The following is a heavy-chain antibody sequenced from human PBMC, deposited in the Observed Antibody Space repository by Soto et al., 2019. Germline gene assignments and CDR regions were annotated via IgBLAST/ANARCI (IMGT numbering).Heavy chain of an antibody. V-gene: IGHV4-30-4*01. J-gene: IGHJ3*02. CDR1: GDSISSGVYY. CDR3: ARGGYRYGSDVFDI. Sequence: SSETLSLTCTVSGDSISSGVYYWSWIRQPPGKGLEWIGSIYYSGSTYYNPSLKSRVSISVDTSKNQFSLSLSSVTAADTAMYYCARGGYRYGSDVFDIWGQGAMVTVS. D-gene: IGHD5-18*01. CDR2: IYYSGST.